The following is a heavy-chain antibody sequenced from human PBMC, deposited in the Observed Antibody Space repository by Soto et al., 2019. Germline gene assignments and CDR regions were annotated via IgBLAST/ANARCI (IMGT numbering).Heavy chain of an antibody. V-gene: IGHV1-2*04. Sequence: ASVKVSCKASGYTITDYYLHWVRQAPGQGLEWMGWINPNIGDTNYAQRFQGWVTMTRDTSISTAYMELNRLTSDDTAVYYCARDWRNGMDVWG. CDR3: ARDWRNGMDV. CDR2: INPNIGDT. D-gene: IGHD3-3*01. J-gene: IGHJ6*02. CDR1: GYTITDYY.